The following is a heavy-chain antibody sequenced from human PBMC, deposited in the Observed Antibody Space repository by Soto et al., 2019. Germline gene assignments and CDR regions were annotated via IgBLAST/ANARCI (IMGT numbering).Heavy chain of an antibody. CDR3: AVCIYDYIWGSYRKNHAFDI. J-gene: IGHJ3*02. CDR2: IVVGSGNT. CDR1: GFTFTSSA. D-gene: IGHD3-16*02. V-gene: IGHV1-58*01. Sequence: ASVKVSCKASGFTFTSSAVQWVRQARGQRLEWIGWIVVGSGNTNYAQKFQERVTITRDMSTSTAYMELSSLRSEDTAVYYCAVCIYDYIWGSYRKNHAFDIWGQGTMVTVSS.